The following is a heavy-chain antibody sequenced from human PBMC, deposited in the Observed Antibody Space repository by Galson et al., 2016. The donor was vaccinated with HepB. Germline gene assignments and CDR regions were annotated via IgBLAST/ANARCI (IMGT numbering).Heavy chain of an antibody. V-gene: IGHV4-39*01. J-gene: IGHJ4*02. D-gene: IGHD3-22*01. CDR2: IYYSGFT. Sequence: CTVSGGSISSSNYYWGWIRQPPGKGLEWIGTIYYSGFTYYNPSLKSRVTISVDTSKNQFSLNLSSVTAADTAVYYCARQAYYYDTRGYYHRHPDYWGQGTLVTVAS. CDR1: GGSISSSNYY. CDR3: ARQAYYYDTRGYYHRHPDY.